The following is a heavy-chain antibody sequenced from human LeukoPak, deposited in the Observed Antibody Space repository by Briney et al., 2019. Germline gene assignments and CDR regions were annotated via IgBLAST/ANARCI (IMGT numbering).Heavy chain of an antibody. V-gene: IGHV4-39*07. CDR2: IYHSGST. J-gene: IGHJ4*02. Sequence: MSSGTLSLTCTVSGGSISGNSYYWAWIRQSPGKGLEWIGNIYHSGSTYYNPSLKSRVTISVDTSKNQFSLSMSSVTAADTAVYYCARDLPLDRLVGSTFDYWGQGTLVIVSS. D-gene: IGHD1-26*01. CDR3: ARDLPLDRLVGSTFDY. CDR1: GGSISGNSYY.